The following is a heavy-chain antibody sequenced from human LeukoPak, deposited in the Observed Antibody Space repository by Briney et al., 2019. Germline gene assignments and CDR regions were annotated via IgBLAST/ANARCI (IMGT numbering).Heavy chain of an antibody. V-gene: IGHV3-23*01. Sequence: PGGSLRLSCVASGFTFSNYAMSWVRQAPGKGLEGVSTISGNDGTTYYADSVQGRFTISRDNSKNTLYLQMNSLRAEDTALYYCAKNMVGSTWYSSFPQHSLSHWGQGTLVTVSS. CDR2: ISGNDGTT. D-gene: IGHD6-13*01. CDR1: GFTFSNYA. CDR3: AKNMVGSTWYSSFPQHSLSH. J-gene: IGHJ4*02.